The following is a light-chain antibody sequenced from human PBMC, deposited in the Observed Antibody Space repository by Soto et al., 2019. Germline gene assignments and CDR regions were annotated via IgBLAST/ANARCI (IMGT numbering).Light chain of an antibody. CDR1: QCIINY. V-gene: IGKV1-27*01. J-gene: IGKJ4*01. CDR2: ATS. Sequence: DIQMTQSPSSLSASVGDRVTITFRSIQCIINYLAWYQQKPEKVPKLLSYATSTLQSVVPSRFSGSGSGTDFTLTISSLQPEDVATYHCQKYNSAPHTFGGGTKVEIK. CDR3: QKYNSAPHT.